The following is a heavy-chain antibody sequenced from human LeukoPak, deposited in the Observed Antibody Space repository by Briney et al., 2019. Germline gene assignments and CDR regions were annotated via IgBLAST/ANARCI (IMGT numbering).Heavy chain of an antibody. Sequence: GGSLRLSCAASGFTLSSYVMQWARQASGKGLEWVAVIWYDGSNEYYADSVKGRFTISRDNSKNTLYLQMNSLRAEDTAVYYCTTGGWYDDSSGYYRVVYWGQGTLVTVSS. CDR2: IWYDGSNE. D-gene: IGHD3-22*01. CDR1: GFTLSSYV. CDR3: TTGGWYDDSSGYYRVVY. J-gene: IGHJ4*02. V-gene: IGHV3-33*01.